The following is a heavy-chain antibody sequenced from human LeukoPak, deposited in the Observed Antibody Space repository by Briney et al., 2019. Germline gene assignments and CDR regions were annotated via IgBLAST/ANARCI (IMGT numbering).Heavy chain of an antibody. CDR1: GCTFTGYY. D-gene: IGHD3-10*01. Sequence: GASVKVSCKACGCTFTGYYMHWLRQPPGQGRAGMGWISAYNGNTNYAQKLQGTVTMTTDTSTSTAYMELRSLRSDDTAVYYCAIQRPMGSSRAFDYWGQGTLVTVSS. J-gene: IGHJ4*02. CDR3: AIQRPMGSSRAFDY. CDR2: ISAYNGNT. V-gene: IGHV1-18*04.